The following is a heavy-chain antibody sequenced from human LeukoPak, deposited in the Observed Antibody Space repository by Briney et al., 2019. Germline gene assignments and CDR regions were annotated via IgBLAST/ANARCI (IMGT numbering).Heavy chain of an antibody. CDR2: ITGSSGST. D-gene: IGHD6-19*01. CDR3: AKKRSSGPGDFDL. J-gene: IGHJ2*01. V-gene: IGHV3-23*01. Sequence: GGSLRLPCAASGFTFSNYAMSWVRQAPGKGLEWVSAITGSSGSTYYADSVRGRFTISRDNSKNTLYLQMNSLRAEDTAVYYCAKKRSSGPGDFDLWGRGTLVTVSS. CDR1: GFTFSNYA.